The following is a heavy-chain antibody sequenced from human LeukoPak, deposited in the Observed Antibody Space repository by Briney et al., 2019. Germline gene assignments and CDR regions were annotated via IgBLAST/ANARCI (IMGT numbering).Heavy chain of an antibody. CDR1: GYTFTGYY. CDR3: ARDFVRITMVRGVTAYYMDV. J-gene: IGHJ6*03. V-gene: IGHV1-2*02. Sequence: ASVKVSCKASGYTFTGYYMHLVRQAPGQGLEWMGWINPNSGGTNYAQKFQGRVTMTRDTSISTAYMELSRLRSDDTAVYYCARDFVRITMVRGVTAYYMDVWGKGTTVTISS. CDR2: INPNSGGT. D-gene: IGHD3-10*01.